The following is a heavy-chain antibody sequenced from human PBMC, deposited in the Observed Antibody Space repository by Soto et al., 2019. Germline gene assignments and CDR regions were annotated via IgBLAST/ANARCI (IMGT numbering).Heavy chain of an antibody. CDR1: GFTFSSYA. D-gene: IGHD3-22*01. CDR2: ISYDGSNK. Sequence: GGSLRLSCAASGFTFSSYAMHWVRQAPGKGLEWVAVISYDGSNKYYADSVKGRFTISRDNSKDTLYLQMNSLRAEDTAVYYCARANRPYDSSGYYYPSGMDVWGQGTTVTVSS. J-gene: IGHJ6*02. CDR3: ARANRPYDSSGYYYPSGMDV. V-gene: IGHV3-30-3*01.